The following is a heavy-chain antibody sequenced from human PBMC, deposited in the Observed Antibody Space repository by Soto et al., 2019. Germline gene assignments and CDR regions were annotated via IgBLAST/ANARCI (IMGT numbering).Heavy chain of an antibody. J-gene: IGHJ6*02. D-gene: IGHD3-10*01. CDR3: ASSGSYYYYYGMDV. CDR2: IIPIFGTA. CDR1: GGTFSSYA. V-gene: IGHV1-69*06. Sequence: GASVKVSCKASGGTFSSYAISWVRQAPGQGLEWMGGIIPIFGTANYAQKFQGRVTITADKSTSTAYMELSSLRSEDTAVYYCASSGSYYYYYGMDVWGQGTTVTVSS.